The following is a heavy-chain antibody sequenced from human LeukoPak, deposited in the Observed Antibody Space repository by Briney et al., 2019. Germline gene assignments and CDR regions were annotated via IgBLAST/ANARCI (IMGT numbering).Heavy chain of an antibody. CDR3: ARHPAGYSSGWYVDY. D-gene: IGHD6-19*01. CDR1: GGSISSYC. J-gene: IGHJ4*02. V-gene: IGHV4-59*13. CDR2: IYFSGST. Sequence: SETLSLTCTVSGGSISSYCWSWIRQPPGKGQGGVGYIYFSGSTNYNPSLKSRVTISVDTSKNQFSLKLRSVTAADTAVYYCARHPAGYSSGWYVDYWGQGTLVTVSS.